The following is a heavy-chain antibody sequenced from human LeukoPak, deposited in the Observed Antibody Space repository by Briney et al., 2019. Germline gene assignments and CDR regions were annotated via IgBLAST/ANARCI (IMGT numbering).Heavy chain of an antibody. V-gene: IGHV1-2*02. Sequence: GASVKVSCKASGYTFTGYYMHWVRQAPGRGLEWMGWINPNSGGTNYAQKFQGRVTMTRDTSISTAYMELSRLRSDDTAVYYCARSGYYYGSGSYYNVEFDYWGQGTLVTVSS. J-gene: IGHJ4*02. CDR3: ARSGYYYGSGSYYNVEFDY. CDR2: INPNSGGT. D-gene: IGHD3-10*01. CDR1: GYTFTGYY.